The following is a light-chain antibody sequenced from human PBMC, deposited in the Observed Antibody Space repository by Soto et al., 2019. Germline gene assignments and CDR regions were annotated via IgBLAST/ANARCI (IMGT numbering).Light chain of an antibody. Sequence: ELGLTQSPGTLSLTPGERATLSCRASQTVRNNYLAWYQQKPGQAPRLLIYDASSRATGIPDRFSGGGSGTDFTLTISRLEPEDFAVYYCQQFSIYPLTFGGGTKVDNK. CDR1: QTVRNNY. J-gene: IGKJ4*01. CDR3: QQFSIYPLT. CDR2: DAS. V-gene: IGKV3-20*01.